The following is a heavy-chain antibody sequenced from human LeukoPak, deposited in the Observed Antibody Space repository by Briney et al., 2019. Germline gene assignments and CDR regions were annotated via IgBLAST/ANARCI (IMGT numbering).Heavy chain of an antibody. CDR3: ARDLMYCSGGSCYPYYFDY. D-gene: IGHD2-15*01. Sequence: GRSLRLSCAASGFTFSSDAMHWVHQAPGKGLEWVAVVSYDGSNKDYADSVRGRFTISRDNSKNTLFLQMNSLRAEDTGVYYCARDLMYCSGGSCYPYYFDYWGQGTLVTVSS. CDR1: GFTFSSDA. V-gene: IGHV3-30-3*01. CDR2: VSYDGSNK. J-gene: IGHJ4*02.